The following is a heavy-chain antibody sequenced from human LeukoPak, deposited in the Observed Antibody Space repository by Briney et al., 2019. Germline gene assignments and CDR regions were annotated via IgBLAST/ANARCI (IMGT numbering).Heavy chain of an antibody. D-gene: IGHD1-26*01. Sequence: GGSLRLSCAASGFTFSSYAMSWVRQAPGKGLEWVSAISGSGGSTYYADSVKGRFTISRDDSKNTLYLQMNSLRAEDTAVYYCAEPLMWELRGSFDYWGQGTLVTVSS. CDR3: AEPLMWELRGSFDY. J-gene: IGHJ4*02. CDR2: ISGSGGST. CDR1: GFTFSSYA. V-gene: IGHV3-23*01.